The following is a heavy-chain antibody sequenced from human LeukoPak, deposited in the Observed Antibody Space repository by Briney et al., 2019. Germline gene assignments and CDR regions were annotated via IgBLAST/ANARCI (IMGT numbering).Heavy chain of an antibody. CDR1: GGSISSYY. J-gene: IGHJ4*02. D-gene: IGHD6-13*01. V-gene: IGHV4-59*08. Sequence: SETLSLTCTVSGGSISSYYWSWIRQPPGKGLEWIGYIYYSGSTNYNPSLKSRVTISVGTSKNQFSLKLSSVTAADTAVYYCARSSSSLSPFDYWGQGTLVTVSS. CDR2: IYYSGST. CDR3: ARSSSSLSPFDY.